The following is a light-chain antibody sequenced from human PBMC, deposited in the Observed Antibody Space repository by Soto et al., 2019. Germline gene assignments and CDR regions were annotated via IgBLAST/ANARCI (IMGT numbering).Light chain of an antibody. Sequence: ETLMTQSPATLSVSPGERATLSCRASQSVRTNVAWYQQTPGQAPSLLIYGASSRATGIPARFSGSGSGTEFTLTRSILQPQASAVSYCYQYNTWPAQITFGHGTRLEIK. CDR1: QSVRTN. CDR2: GAS. V-gene: IGKV3D-15*03. J-gene: IGKJ5*01. CDR3: YQYNTWPAQIT.